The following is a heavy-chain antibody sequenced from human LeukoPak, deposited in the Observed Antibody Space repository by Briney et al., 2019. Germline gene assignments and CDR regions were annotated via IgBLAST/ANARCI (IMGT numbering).Heavy chain of an antibody. CDR2: IYYTGTT. CDR3: ARGIRIVVVPAAIRFDY. J-gene: IGHJ4*02. CDR1: GGSISGTYY. Sequence: PSETLSLTCTVSGGSISGTYYWSWIRQPPGKGLEWIGYIYYTGTTDSNPSLKSRVTISLDTSKNQFSLNLSSVTAADTAVYYCARGIRIVVVPAAIRFDYWGQGTLVTVSS. V-gene: IGHV4-59*08. D-gene: IGHD2-2*02.